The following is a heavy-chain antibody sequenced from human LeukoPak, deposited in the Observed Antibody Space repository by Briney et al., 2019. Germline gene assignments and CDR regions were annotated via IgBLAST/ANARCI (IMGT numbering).Heavy chain of an antibody. V-gene: IGHV4-38-2*02. CDR1: GYSISSGYY. Sequence: SETLSLTCTVSGYSISSGYYWGWIRQPPGKGLEWIGSIYHSGSTYYNPSLKSRVTISVDTSKNQFSLKLSSVTAADTAVYYCAMSEWQLVRDYYYYMDVWGKGTTVTVSS. CDR2: IYHSGST. D-gene: IGHD6-6*01. J-gene: IGHJ6*03. CDR3: AMSEWQLVRDYYYYMDV.